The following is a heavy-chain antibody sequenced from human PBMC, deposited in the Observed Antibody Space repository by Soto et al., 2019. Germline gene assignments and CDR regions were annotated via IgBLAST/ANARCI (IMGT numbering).Heavy chain of an antibody. CDR2: IYPGDSDT. V-gene: IGHV5-51*01. D-gene: IGHD1-7*01. CDR3: ARQKAHLGITGTPTYYLDV. CDR1: GYSFTSYW. Sequence: GESLKISCKGSGYSFTSYWIGWVRQMPGKGLEWMGIIYPGDSDTRYSPSFQGQVTISADKSISTAYLQWSSLKASDTAMYYCARQKAHLGITGTPTYYLDVWGKGTTVTVSS. J-gene: IGHJ6*03.